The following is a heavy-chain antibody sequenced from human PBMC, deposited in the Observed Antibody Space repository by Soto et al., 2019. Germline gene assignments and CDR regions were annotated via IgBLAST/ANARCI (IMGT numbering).Heavy chain of an antibody. J-gene: IGHJ2*01. CDR3: AGGVWRVPAAIFNWSFDL. CDR2: IHGSGNT. CDR1: GGSISNLY. V-gene: IGHV4-59*11. D-gene: IGHD2-2*01. Sequence: QVQLQESGPGLVKPSETLSLTCTVSGGSISNLYWSWIRQSPGKGLEWIGYIHGSGNTHANPSLSRRVTLSLESTDNQFSLRLRSVTAADPAVYYCAGGVWRVPAAIFNWSFDLWGRGTLVTVSS.